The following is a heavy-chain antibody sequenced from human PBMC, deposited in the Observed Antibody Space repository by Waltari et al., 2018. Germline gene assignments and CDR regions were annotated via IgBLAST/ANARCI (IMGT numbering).Heavy chain of an antibody. J-gene: IGHJ5*02. CDR1: GDSINRSKYY. V-gene: IGHV4-39*01. D-gene: IGHD1-26*01. CDR3: ARLTVVGATRWFEP. CDR2: IYYSGST. Sequence: QLHLQESGPGLVKPSETLSLTCSVSGDSINRSKYYWAWIRQPPGKGLESIGSIYYSGSTYHNPSLKRRVTISVDTSKNEFYLKLKSGTAADTATYYCARLTVVGATRWFEPWGQGTQVTVSS.